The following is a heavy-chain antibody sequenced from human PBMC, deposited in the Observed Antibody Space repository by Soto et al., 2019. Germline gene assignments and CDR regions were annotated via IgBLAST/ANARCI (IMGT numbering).Heavy chain of an antibody. D-gene: IGHD3-22*01. J-gene: IGHJ5*02. CDR3: ARVVRYYYDSSGPRRFDP. CDR2: IIPIFGTA. CDR1: GGTFSSYA. Sequence: SVKVSCKASGGTFSSYAISWVRQAPGQGLEWMGGIIPIFGTANYAQKFQGRVTITADESTSTAYMELSSLRSEDTAVYYCARVVRYYYDSSGPRRFDPWGQGTLVTVS. V-gene: IGHV1-69*13.